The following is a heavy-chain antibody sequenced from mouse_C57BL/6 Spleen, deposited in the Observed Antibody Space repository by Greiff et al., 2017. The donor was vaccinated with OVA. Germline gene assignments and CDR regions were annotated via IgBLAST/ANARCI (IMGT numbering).Heavy chain of an antibody. J-gene: IGHJ3*01. D-gene: IGHD2-3*01. CDR3: ARDDGYQFAY. CDR2: IDPSDSET. V-gene: IGHV1-52*01. CDR1: GYTFTSYW. Sequence: QVQLQQSGAELVRPGSSVKLSCKASGYTFTSYWMHWVKQRPIQGLEWIGNIDPSDSETHYNQKFKDKATLTVDKSSSTAYMQLSSLTSEDSAVYYCARDDGYQFAYWGQGTLVTVSA.